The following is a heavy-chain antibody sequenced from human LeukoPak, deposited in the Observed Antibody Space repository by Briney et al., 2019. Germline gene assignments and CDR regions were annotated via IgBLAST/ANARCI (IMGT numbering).Heavy chain of an antibody. CDR2: INPNSGGT. CDR3: ARASVLFIATPPYYFDY. CDR1: GYTFTGYY. Sequence: GASVKVSCKASGYTFTGYYMHWVRQAPGQGLEWMGWINPNSGGTNYAQKFQGRVTMTRDTSISTAYMELSRLRSDDTAVYYCARASVLFIATPPYYFDYWGQGTLVTVSS. V-gene: IGHV1-2*02. J-gene: IGHJ4*02. D-gene: IGHD2/OR15-2a*01.